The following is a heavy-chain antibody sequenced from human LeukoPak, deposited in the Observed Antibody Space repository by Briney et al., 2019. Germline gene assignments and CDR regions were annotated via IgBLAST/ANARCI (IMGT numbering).Heavy chain of an antibody. CDR1: GFTVSSNY. J-gene: IGHJ4*02. Sequence: GGSLRLSCAASGFTVSSNYMSWVRQAPGKGLEWVSVIYSGGSTYYADSVKGRFTISRDNSKNTLYLQMNSLRAEDTAVYYCARGAMDTGLYYFDYWGQGTLVTVSS. D-gene: IGHD5-18*01. V-gene: IGHV3-53*01. CDR3: ARGAMDTGLYYFDY. CDR2: IYSGGST.